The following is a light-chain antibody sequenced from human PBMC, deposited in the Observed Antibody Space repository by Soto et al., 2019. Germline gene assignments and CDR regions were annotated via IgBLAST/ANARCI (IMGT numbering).Light chain of an antibody. V-gene: IGKV1-27*01. CDR1: QAISSY. J-gene: IGKJ4*01. Sequence: DIQLTQSPSSLSASVGDRVTITCRSSQAISSYLAWYQQQPGKVPELLIYATSTLQSGAPSRFSVSGSGTDFTLTISSLQTVDGVNSYCQTYYHSPSFGGGTKVEIK. CDR3: QTYYHSPS. CDR2: ATS.